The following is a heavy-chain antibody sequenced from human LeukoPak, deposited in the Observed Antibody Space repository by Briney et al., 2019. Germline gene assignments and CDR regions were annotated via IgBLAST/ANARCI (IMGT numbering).Heavy chain of an antibody. CDR2: ISSNGGST. CDR1: GFTFSSYA. D-gene: IGHD2-2*02. Sequence: GSLRLSCAASGFTFSSYAMHWVRQAPGKGLEYVSAISSNGGSTYYANSVKGRFTISRDNSKNTLYLQMGSLRAEDMAVYYCARGGRAPSRYCSSTSCYNWRFDPWGQGTLVTVSS. J-gene: IGHJ5*02. CDR3: ARGGRAPSRYCSSTSCYNWRFDP. V-gene: IGHV3-64*01.